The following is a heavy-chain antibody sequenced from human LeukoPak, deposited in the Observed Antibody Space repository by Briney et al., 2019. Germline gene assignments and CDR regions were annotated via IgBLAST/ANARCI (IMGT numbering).Heavy chain of an antibody. CDR3: ARSNIATRRDDNWFDP. V-gene: IGHV1-2*02. CDR2: VSPNSGGT. D-gene: IGHD6-6*01. Sequence: ASVKVSCKAPAYTFTGYYMHWVRQAPGQGLEWMGWVSPNSGGTNYAQNFQGRVTMTRDTSVSTAYMELSSLRSDDTAVYYCARSNIATRRDDNWFDPWGQGTLVTVSS. J-gene: IGHJ5*02. CDR1: AYTFTGYY.